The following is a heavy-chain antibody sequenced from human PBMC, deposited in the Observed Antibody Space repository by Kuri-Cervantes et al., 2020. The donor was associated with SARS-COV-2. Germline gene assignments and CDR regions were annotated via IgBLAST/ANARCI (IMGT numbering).Heavy chain of an antibody. CDR3: ARMRADFGVVIIYYFDY. CDR2: IKQDGSEK. Sequence: GESLKISCAASGFTFSSYWMSWVRQAPGKGLEWVANIKQDGSEKYYVDSVKGRFTISRDNAKNSLYLQMNSLRAEDTAVYYCARMRADFGVVIIYYFDYWGQGTLVTVSS. J-gene: IGHJ4*02. CDR1: GFTFSSYW. V-gene: IGHV3-7*01. D-gene: IGHD3-3*01.